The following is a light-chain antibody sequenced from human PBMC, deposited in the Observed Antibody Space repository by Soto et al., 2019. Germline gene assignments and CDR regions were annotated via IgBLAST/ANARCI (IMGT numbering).Light chain of an antibody. CDR2: GAS. V-gene: IGKV3-20*01. J-gene: IGKJ1*01. Sequence: EIVLTQSPGTLSLSPGERATLSCRASQSVGSSLSWYRQKPGQAPRLLFYGASNRATAIPDRFSGSGFGTDFTLTITRLEPEDFAVYYCQQYGDSPQTFGPGTKVDIK. CDR3: QQYGDSPQT. CDR1: QSVGSS.